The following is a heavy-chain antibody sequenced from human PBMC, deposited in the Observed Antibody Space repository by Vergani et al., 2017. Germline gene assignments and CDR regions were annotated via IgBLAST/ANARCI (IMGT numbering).Heavy chain of an antibody. V-gene: IGHV4-39*07. D-gene: IGHD3-10*01. CDR1: GGSISSSSYY. CDR3: ARAQDNYYGSGGNWFDP. CDR2: IYYSGST. Sequence: QLQLQESGPGLVKPSETLSLTCTVSGGSISSSSYYWGWIRQPPGKGLEWIGSIYYSGSTYYNPSLKSRVTISVDTSKNQFSLKLSSVTAADTAVYYCARAQDNYYGSGGNWFDPWGQGTLVTVSS. J-gene: IGHJ5*02.